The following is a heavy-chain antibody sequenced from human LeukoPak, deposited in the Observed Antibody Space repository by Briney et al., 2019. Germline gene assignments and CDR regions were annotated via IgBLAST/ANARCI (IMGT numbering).Heavy chain of an antibody. CDR3: ARDVHDAPFDY. CDR2: ISSSSSYI. Sequence: GGSLRLSCAASGFTFSNYNMNWVRQAPGKGLEWVSFISSSSSYIYYADSVKGRFTISRDNSKNTLYLQMNSLRAEDTAVYYCARDVHDAPFDYWGQGTLVTVSS. CDR1: GFTFSNYN. D-gene: IGHD3-10*02. V-gene: IGHV3-21*01. J-gene: IGHJ4*02.